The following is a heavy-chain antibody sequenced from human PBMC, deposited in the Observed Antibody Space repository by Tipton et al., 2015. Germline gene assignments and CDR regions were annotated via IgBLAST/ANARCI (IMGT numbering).Heavy chain of an antibody. J-gene: IGHJ5*02. Sequence: TLSLTCAVYGGSFSGYYWNWIRQPPGKGLEWIGEINHSGSTNYNPSLKGRVTMSVDTSKNEFSVRLNSVTAADTAIYYCARDIVPNWFEPWGQGILVTVSS. D-gene: IGHD2-15*01. V-gene: IGHV4-34*01. CDR1: GGSFSGYY. CDR3: ARDIVPNWFEP. CDR2: INHSGST.